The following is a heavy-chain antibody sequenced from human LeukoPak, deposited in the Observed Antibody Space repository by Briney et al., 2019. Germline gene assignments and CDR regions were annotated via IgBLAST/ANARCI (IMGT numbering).Heavy chain of an antibody. D-gene: IGHD3-22*01. J-gene: IGHJ4*02. CDR1: GFTFSSYS. Sequence: GGSLRLSCAASGFTFSSYSMNWVRQAPGKGLEWVSSISSSSSYIYYADSVKGRFTISRDNAKSSLYLQMNSLRAEDTAVYYCARDLSGYYYGYWGQGTLVTVSS. CDR2: ISSSSSYI. V-gene: IGHV3-21*01. CDR3: ARDLSGYYYGY.